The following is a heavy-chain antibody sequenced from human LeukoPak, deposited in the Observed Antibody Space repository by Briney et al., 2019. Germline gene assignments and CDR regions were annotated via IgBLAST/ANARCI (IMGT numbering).Heavy chain of an antibody. CDR3: AIGERFSGFNY. Sequence: SETLSLTCTLWGGSFSNYYWNWIRQPPGKGLEWVGEVIHSGSSNYNASLKGRLTISVDTSRKQFSLSLNYVTAADTAVYYCAIGERFSGFNYWGQGTLVTVSS. V-gene: IGHV4-34*12. J-gene: IGHJ4*02. CDR2: VIHSGSS. D-gene: IGHD5-12*01. CDR1: GGSFSNYY.